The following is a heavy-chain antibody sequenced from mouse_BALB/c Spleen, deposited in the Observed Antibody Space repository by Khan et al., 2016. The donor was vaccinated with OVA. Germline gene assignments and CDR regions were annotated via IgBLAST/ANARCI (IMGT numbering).Heavy chain of an antibody. CDR2: ISSSGST. J-gene: IGHJ2*01. V-gene: IGHV3-2*02. CDR3: ACIRFYYRFSFFAY. CDR1: AYSITSDYA. D-gene: IGHD2-14*01. Sequence: EVQLQESGPGLVKPSQSLSLTCTVTAYSITSDYAWTWIRQFPGNKLEWMGYISSSGSTSYNQSLTSRIPIPRDPSKTQFCLQLISVTTEDTATYYCACIRFYYRFSFFAYWGQGTTLTVSS.